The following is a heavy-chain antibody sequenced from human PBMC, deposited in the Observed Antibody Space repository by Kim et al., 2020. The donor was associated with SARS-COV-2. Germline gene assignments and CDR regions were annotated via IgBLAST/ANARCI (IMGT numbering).Heavy chain of an antibody. CDR2: INHSGST. Sequence: SETLSLTCAVYGGSFSGYYWSWIRQPPGKGLEWIGEINHSGSTNYNPSLKSRVTISVDTSKNQFSLKLSSVTAADTAVYYCARRLVGAYRAFDIWGQGTMVTVSS. J-gene: IGHJ3*02. CDR3: ARRLVGAYRAFDI. D-gene: IGHD1-26*01. CDR1: GGSFSGYY. V-gene: IGHV4-34*01.